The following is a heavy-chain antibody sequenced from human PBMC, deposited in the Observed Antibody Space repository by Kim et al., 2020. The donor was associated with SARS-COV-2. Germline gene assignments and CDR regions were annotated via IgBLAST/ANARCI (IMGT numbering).Heavy chain of an antibody. J-gene: IGHJ4*02. CDR3: ARGGNWRGFDY. V-gene: IGHV4-31*03. CDR1: GGSITSGSYY. CDR2: IYYSGST. Sequence: SETLSLTCTVSGGSITSGSYYWSWIRQHPGKGLEWIGYIYYSGSTYYTPSLKSRVSISLDTSNNQFSLMLTSVTAADTAVYYCARGGNWRGFDYWGQGTLVTVSS. D-gene: IGHD1-1*01.